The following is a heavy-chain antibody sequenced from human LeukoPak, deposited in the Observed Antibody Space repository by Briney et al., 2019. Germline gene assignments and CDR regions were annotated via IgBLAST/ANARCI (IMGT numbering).Heavy chain of an antibody. J-gene: IGHJ4*02. Sequence: GSLRLSCAASGFTFSTYDVHWVRQTIGRGLEWVSAMGTAGDTYYADSVKGRFTISRESAKNSFYLQMDSLRAGDTAVYYCAALGGSIYWGQGALVTVSS. D-gene: IGHD1-26*01. CDR1: GFTFSTYD. CDR2: MGTAGDT. V-gene: IGHV3-13*01. CDR3: AALGGSIY.